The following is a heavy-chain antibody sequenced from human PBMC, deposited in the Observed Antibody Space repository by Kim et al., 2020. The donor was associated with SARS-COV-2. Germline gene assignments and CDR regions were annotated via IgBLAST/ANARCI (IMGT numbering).Heavy chain of an antibody. V-gene: IGHV4-39*01. Sequence: SETLSLTCTVSGGSISSSSYYWGWIRQPPGKGLEWIGSIYYSGSTYYNPSLKSRVTISVDTSKNQFSLKLSSVTAADTAVYYCARQNSMVRGVITTMGKYYYYYYGMDVWGQGTTVTVSS. CDR2: IYYSGST. CDR3: ARQNSMVRGVITTMGKYYYYYYGMDV. CDR1: GGSISSSSYY. D-gene: IGHD3-10*01. J-gene: IGHJ6*02.